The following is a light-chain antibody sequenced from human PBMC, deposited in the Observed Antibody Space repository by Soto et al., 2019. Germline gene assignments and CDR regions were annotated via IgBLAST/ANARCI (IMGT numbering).Light chain of an antibody. Sequence: DIVLTQSPGTLSLSPGERATLSCRASQSVTSNYLAWYQQKPGQAPRLLMYGTSSRATGIPDRFSGSGSGTDFTLTISRLEPEDFAVYYCQQYGSLSWTFGQGTKVDIK. CDR2: GTS. CDR1: QSVTSNY. J-gene: IGKJ1*01. CDR3: QQYGSLSWT. V-gene: IGKV3-20*01.